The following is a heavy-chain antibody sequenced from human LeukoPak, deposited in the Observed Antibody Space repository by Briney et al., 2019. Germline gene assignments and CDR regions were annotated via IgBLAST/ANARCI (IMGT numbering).Heavy chain of an antibody. V-gene: IGHV4-34*01. CDR3: ARGASFDP. CDR1: GGSFSGYY. CDR2: INHSGST. Sequence: SETLSLTCAVYGGSFSGYYWSWIRQPPGKGLEWIGEINHSGSTNYNPSLKSRVTISVDTSKNQFSLKLSSVTAADTAVYYCARGASFDPWGQGTLVTVSS. J-gene: IGHJ5*02.